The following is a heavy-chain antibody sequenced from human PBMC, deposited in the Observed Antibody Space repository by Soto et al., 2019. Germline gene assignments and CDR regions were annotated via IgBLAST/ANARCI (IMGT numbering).Heavy chain of an antibody. D-gene: IGHD1-7*01. CDR1: GFTFGSYS. CDR3: ASLLNWNYDLDY. V-gene: IGHV3-21*01. J-gene: IGHJ4*02. CDR2: ISSSSSYI. Sequence: GGSLRLSCAASGFTFGSYSMNWVGQAPGKGLEWVSSISSSSSYIYYADSVKGRFTISRDNAKNSLYLQMNSLRAEDTAVYYCASLLNWNYDLDYWGQGTLVTVSS.